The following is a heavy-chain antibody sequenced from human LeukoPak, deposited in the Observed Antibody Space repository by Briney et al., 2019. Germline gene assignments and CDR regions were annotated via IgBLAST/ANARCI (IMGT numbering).Heavy chain of an antibody. V-gene: IGHV4-39*01. CDR3: ARSRKDQWLAHDY. CDR1: GGSISSSSYY. J-gene: IGHJ4*02. D-gene: IGHD6-19*01. Sequence: SETLSLTCTVSGGSISSSSYYWGWIRQPPGTGLEWIGTIYYSGSTYYNPSLKSRVTISVDTSKNQFSLKLSSVTAADTAVYYCARSRKDQWLAHDYWGQGTLVTVSS. CDR2: IYYSGST.